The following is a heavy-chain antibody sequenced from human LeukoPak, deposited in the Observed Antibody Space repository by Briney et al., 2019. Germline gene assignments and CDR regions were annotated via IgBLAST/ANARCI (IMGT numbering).Heavy chain of an antibody. D-gene: IGHD3-22*01. CDR1: GFTFSGFA. CDR3: AKYYDSSGSQPYYFDY. Sequence: GGSLRLSCAASGFTFSGFAMSWVRRTPGRGLEWVSGISGSGDNTLYADSVKGRFTISRDNSKNTLYLQMNSLRAEDTAVYYCAKYYDSSGSQPYYFDYWGQGTLVTVSS. CDR2: ISGSGDNT. J-gene: IGHJ4*02. V-gene: IGHV3-23*01.